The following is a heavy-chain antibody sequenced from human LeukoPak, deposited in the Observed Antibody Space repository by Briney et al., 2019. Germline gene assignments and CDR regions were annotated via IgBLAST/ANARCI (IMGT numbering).Heavy chain of an antibody. J-gene: IGHJ4*02. V-gene: IGHV1-2*02. CDR3: ARVGPTMVRGVLPGY. CDR1: GYTFTDYF. Sequence: ASVKVSCKASGYTFTDYFMHWVRQAPGQGLEWMGWINPNSGGTNFAQKFQGRVTMTRDTSISTAYMELSSLTSDDTAVYYCARVGPTMVRGVLPGYWGQGTLVTVSS. D-gene: IGHD3-10*01. CDR2: INPNSGGT.